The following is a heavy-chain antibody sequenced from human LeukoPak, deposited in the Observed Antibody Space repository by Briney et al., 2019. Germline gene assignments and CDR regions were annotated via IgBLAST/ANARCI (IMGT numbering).Heavy chain of an antibody. CDR1: GGSFSGYY. CDR2: INHSGST. D-gene: IGHD5-18*01. Sequence: SETLSLTCAVSGGSFSGYYWSWIRQPPGKGLEWIGEINHSGSTNYNPSLKSRVTISVDTSKNQSSLKLSSVTAADTAVYYCARGWRGYSYGQSPFDYWGQGTLVTVSS. CDR3: ARGWRGYSYGQSPFDY. J-gene: IGHJ4*02. V-gene: IGHV4-34*01.